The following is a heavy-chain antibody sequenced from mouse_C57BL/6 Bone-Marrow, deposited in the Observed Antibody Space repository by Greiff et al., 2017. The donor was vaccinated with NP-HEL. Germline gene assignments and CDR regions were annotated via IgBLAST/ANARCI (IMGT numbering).Heavy chain of an antibody. J-gene: IGHJ2*01. CDR3: ARASYYGSSYFDY. V-gene: IGHV1-81*01. Sequence: VQLKESGAELARPGASVKLSCKASGYTFTSYGISWVKQRTGQGLEWIGEIYPRSGNTYYNEKFKGKATLTADKSSSTAYMELRSLTSEDSAVYFCARASYYGSSYFDYWGQGTTLTVSS. D-gene: IGHD1-1*01. CDR2: IYPRSGNT. CDR1: GYTFTSYG.